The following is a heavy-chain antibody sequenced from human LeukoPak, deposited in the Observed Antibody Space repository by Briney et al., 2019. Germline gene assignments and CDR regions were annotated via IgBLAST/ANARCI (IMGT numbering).Heavy chain of an antibody. CDR2: FTGSDGNI. CDR3: VAGGGNTFNP. CDR1: GSAFSSQA. Sequence: GGSLRLSCAASGSAFSSQALSWVRQAPGKGLEWVSSFTGSDGNIHYADSVKGRFTLSRDSSKETMYLQMISLRADDTATYYCVAGGGNTFNPWGQGILVTVSS. J-gene: IGHJ5*02. V-gene: IGHV3-23*01. D-gene: IGHD1/OR15-1a*01.